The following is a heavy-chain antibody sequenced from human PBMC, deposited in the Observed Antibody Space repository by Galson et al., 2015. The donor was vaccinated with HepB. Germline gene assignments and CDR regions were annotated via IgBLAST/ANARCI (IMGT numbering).Heavy chain of an antibody. Sequence: ETLSLTCTVSGGSISSYYWSWIRQPPGKGLEWIGYIYYSGSTNYNPSLKSRVTISVDTSKNQFSLKLSSVTAADTAVYYCARHAKLKSYYYDSSGYYFDYWGQGTLVTVSS. J-gene: IGHJ4*02. V-gene: IGHV4-59*08. CDR3: ARHAKLKSYYYDSSGYYFDY. CDR1: GGSISSYY. CDR2: IYYSGST. D-gene: IGHD3-22*01.